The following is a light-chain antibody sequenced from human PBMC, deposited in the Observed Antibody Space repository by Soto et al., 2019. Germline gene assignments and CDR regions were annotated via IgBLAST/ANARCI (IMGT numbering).Light chain of an antibody. J-gene: IGLJ1*01. V-gene: IGLV2-14*01. CDR1: SSDIGAYNY. CDR3: SSYTTMSTHV. CDR2: DVS. Sequence: QSALTQPASVSGSPGQSITISCTGTSSDIGAYNYVSWYQQHPGKAPKLMIYDVSNRPSGVSNRFSGSKSGNTASLTISGLRAEDEADYYCSSYTTMSTHVFGAGTKVTVL.